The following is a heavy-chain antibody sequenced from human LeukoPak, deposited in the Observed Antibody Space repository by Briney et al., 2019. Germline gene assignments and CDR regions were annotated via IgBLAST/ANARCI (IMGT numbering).Heavy chain of an antibody. V-gene: IGHV3-30*02. Sequence: GGSLRLSCAASGFMFRSDGMYWVRQAPGKGLEWVAFLRYDGSTYYADSVKGRFTISRDNSQNTPYLQMSSVRGEDTAVYYCAKVNGVAGIDSWGQGTLVTVSS. D-gene: IGHD6-19*01. CDR2: LRYDGST. J-gene: IGHJ4*02. CDR3: AKVNGVAGIDS. CDR1: GFMFRSDG.